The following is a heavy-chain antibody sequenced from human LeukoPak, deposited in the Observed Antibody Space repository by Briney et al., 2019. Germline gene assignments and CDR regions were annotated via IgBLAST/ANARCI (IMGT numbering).Heavy chain of an antibody. CDR1: GGTFSSYA. V-gene: IGHV1-69*04. CDR3: ARELELRGTNYYYYYGMDV. D-gene: IGHD1-7*01. J-gene: IGHJ6*02. Sequence: GASVKVSCKASGGTFSSYAISWVRQAPGQGLGWIGRIIPILGIANYAQKFQGRVTITADKSTSTAYMELSSLRSEDTAVYYCARELELRGTNYYYYYGMDVWGQGTTVTVSS. CDR2: IIPILGIA.